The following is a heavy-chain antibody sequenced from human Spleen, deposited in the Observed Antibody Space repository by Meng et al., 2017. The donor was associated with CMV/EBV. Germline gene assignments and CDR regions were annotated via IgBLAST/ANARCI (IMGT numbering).Heavy chain of an antibody. J-gene: IGHJ5*02. CDR1: GYTFTGYY. V-gene: IGHV1-69*02. D-gene: IGHD2-2*01. Sequence: SVKVSCKASGYTFTGYYMHWVRQAPGQGLEWMGRVIPLLGMTDYTEKFQGRLTITADKSTSTAYMELSGLKSEDTAVYYCARQYCTGASCYAGWFDPWGQGTLVTVSS. CDR2: VIPLLGMT. CDR3: ARQYCTGASCYAGWFDP.